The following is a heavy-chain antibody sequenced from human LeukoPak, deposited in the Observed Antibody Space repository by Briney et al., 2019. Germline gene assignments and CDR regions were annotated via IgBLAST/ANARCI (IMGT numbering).Heavy chain of an antibody. CDR2: ISYDGTKK. V-gene: IGHV3-30*04. CDR3: ARDGGDGYNVIDY. D-gene: IGHD5-12*01. CDR1: GFTFSSFS. J-gene: IGHJ4*02. Sequence: GGSLRLSCAASGFTFSSFSMHWVRQAPSKGLGSLAVISYDGTKKYYADSVKGRFTISRDNSKNTLYLQMNSLRVEDTAVYYCARDGGDGYNVIDYWGQGTLVTVSS.